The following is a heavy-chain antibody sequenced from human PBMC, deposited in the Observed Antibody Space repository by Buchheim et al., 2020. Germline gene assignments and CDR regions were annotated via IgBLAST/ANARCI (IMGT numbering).Heavy chain of an antibody. CDR3: ARVLRGGLLPYYYYGMDV. CDR2: IYYSGST. CDR1: GGSISSYY. Sequence: QVQLQESGPGLVKPSETLSLTCTVSGGSISSYYWSWIRQPPGKGLEWIGYIYYSGSTNYNPSLKSRVAISVDTSKNQFSLKLSSVTAADTAVYYCARVLRGGLLPYYYYGMDVWGQGTT. V-gene: IGHV4-59*01. D-gene: IGHD3-22*01. J-gene: IGHJ6*02.